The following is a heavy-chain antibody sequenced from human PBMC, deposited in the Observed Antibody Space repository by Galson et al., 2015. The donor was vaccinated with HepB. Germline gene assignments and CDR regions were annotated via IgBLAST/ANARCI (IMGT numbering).Heavy chain of an antibody. Sequence: SVKVSCKASGGTFSSYTISWVRQAPGQGLEWMGRIIPILGIANYAQKFQGRVTITADKSTSTAYMELSSLRSEDTAVYYCARDRIAVAGLYYYYGMDVWGQGTTVTVSS. CDR1: GGTFSSYT. D-gene: IGHD6-19*01. CDR2: IIPILGIA. J-gene: IGHJ6*02. CDR3: ARDRIAVAGLYYYYGMDV. V-gene: IGHV1-69*04.